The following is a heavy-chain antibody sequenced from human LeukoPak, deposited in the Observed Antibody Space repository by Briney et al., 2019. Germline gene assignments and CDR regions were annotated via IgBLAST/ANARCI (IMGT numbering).Heavy chain of an antibody. CDR1: GGSISSGSYY. Sequence: SETLSLTCTVSGGSISSGSYYWGWVRQPPGKGLEWIGSGTTYYNPSFQSRVTISVDTSRNQFSLKLSSVTAADTAVYYCARTGGYMVWGVQNWFEPWGQGTLVTVSA. J-gene: IGHJ5*02. CDR2: GTT. D-gene: IGHD3-10*01. CDR3: ARTGGYMVWGVQNWFEP. V-gene: IGHV4-39*01.